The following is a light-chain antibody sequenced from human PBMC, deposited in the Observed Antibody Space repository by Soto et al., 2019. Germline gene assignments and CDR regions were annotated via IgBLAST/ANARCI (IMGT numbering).Light chain of an antibody. Sequence: EIVLTQSPGTLSLSPGERATLSCRASQSVRNNFLAWYLQKPGQAPRLLIYGASFRPAGIPDRFSGSGSRTDFTLTISRLEPEDFAVYYCQQYGSLPRTFGQGTKVEIK. CDR2: GAS. CDR1: QSVRNNF. V-gene: IGKV3-20*01. CDR3: QQYGSLPRT. J-gene: IGKJ1*01.